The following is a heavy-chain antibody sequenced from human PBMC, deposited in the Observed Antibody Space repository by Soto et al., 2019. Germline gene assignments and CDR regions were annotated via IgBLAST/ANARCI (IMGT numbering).Heavy chain of an antibody. CDR1: GGTFSSYA. CDR2: IIPIFGTA. CDR3: ARDPSIAARPLDAFDI. V-gene: IGHV1-69*13. D-gene: IGHD6-6*01. Sequence: SVKVSCKASGGTFSSYAISWVRQAPGQGLEWMGGIIPIFGTANYAQKFQGRVTVTADESTSTAYMELSSLRSEDTAVYYCARDPSIAARPLDAFDIWGQGTMVTVSS. J-gene: IGHJ3*02.